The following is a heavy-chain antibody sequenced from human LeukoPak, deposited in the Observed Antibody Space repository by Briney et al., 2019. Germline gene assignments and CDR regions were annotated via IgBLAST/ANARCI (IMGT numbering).Heavy chain of an antibody. V-gene: IGHV3-23*01. CDR2: VCGLGGRT. CDR3: ANNGDRGAYCSGGTCYPYYYYMDV. CDR1: GFILSDYG. D-gene: IGHD2-15*01. J-gene: IGHJ6*03. Sequence: GGGLRLSRAASGFILSDYGRSSVRQAPGKGREWVAGVCGLGGRTYDADSVRGRFTISRDHSKNTLYLQMNSLRAEDTAIYYCANNGDRGAYCSGGTCYPYYYYMDVWGKGTTVTISS.